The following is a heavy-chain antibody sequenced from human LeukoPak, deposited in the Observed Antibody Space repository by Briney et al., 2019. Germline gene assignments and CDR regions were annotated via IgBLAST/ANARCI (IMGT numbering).Heavy chain of an antibody. CDR2: INSDGSST. CDR3: ARVRGGGEDYYDAFDI. J-gene: IGHJ3*02. D-gene: IGHD2-21*01. Sequence: GGSLRLSCAASGFTFSSYWMHWVRQAPGKGLVWVSRINSDGSSTSYADSVKGRFTISRDNAKNTLYLQMNSLRAEDTAVYYCARVRGGGEDYYDAFDIWGQGTMVTVSS. CDR1: GFTFSSYW. V-gene: IGHV3-74*01.